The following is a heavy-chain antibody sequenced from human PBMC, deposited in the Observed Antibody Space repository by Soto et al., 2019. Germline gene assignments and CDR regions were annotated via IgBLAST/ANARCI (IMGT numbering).Heavy chain of an antibody. V-gene: IGHV4-30-2*01. D-gene: IGHD3-9*01. CDR1: GGSISSGGYS. Sequence: TLSLTCAVSGGSISSGGYSWSWIRQPPGKGLEWIGYIYHSGSTYYNPSLKSRVTISVDRSKNQFSLKLSSVTAADTAVYFCARTTFYDIFTAYFSLFDYWGQGTMVTVSS. J-gene: IGHJ4*02. CDR2: IYHSGST. CDR3: ARTTFYDIFTAYFSLFDY.